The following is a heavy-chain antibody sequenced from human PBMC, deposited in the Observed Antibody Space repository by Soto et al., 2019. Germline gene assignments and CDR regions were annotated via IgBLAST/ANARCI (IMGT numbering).Heavy chain of an antibody. Sequence: SVEVSCEASGGTFSSYAISWVRQAPGQGLEWMGGIIPIFGTANYAQKFQGRVTITADKSTSTAYMELSSLRSEDTAVYYCARIPPISAVVIRRGASEIWGQGTMDTVS. CDR3: ARIPPISAVVIRRGASEI. CDR1: GGTFSSYA. D-gene: IGHD3-3*01. V-gene: IGHV1-69*06. CDR2: IIPIFGTA. J-gene: IGHJ3*02.